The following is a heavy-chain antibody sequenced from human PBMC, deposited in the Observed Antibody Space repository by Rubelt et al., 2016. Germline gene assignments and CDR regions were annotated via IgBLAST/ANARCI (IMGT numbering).Heavy chain of an antibody. CDR2: ISGSGGST. CDR3: AKGLKSDSSGWPS. D-gene: IGHD6-19*01. J-gene: IGHJ4*02. V-gene: IGHV3-23*01. CDR1: GFTFGNYA. Sequence: GGGLVQPGRSLRLSCKGSGFTFGNYAMSWFRQAPGKGLEWVSAISGSGGSTYYADSVKGRFTISRDNSKNTLYLQMNSLRAEDTAVYYCAKGLKSDSSGWPSWGQGTLVTVSS.